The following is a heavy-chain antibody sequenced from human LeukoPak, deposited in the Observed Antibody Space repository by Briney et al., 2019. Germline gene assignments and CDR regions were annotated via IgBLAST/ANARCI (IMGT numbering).Heavy chain of an antibody. CDR1: GFTFSTYE. J-gene: IGHJ6*02. CDR2: ISSSGSTI. D-gene: IGHD2-2*01. V-gene: IGHV3-48*03. Sequence: PGGTLRLSCAASGFTFSTYEMNWVRQSPGKGLEWVSYISSSGSTIYYADSVKGRFTISRDNAKNSLYLQMNSLRAEDTAVYYCARDETRPYYYGMYVWGQGTTVTVSS. CDR3: ARDETRPYYYGMYV.